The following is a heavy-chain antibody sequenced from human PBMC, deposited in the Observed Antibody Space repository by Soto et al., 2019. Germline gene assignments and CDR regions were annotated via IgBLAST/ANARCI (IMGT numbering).Heavy chain of an antibody. CDR1: GFTFSSFA. D-gene: IGHD2-2*01. Sequence: PGGSLRLSCGASGFTFSSFAMSWVRQAPGKGLEWVSGISGGGASTYYADSVKGRFTISRDNSKNTLYLQMNSLRAEDTAVYYCAKQSDIVVVPAGNDYWGQGTLVTVSS. J-gene: IGHJ4*02. V-gene: IGHV3-23*01. CDR3: AKQSDIVVVPAGNDY. CDR2: ISGGGAST.